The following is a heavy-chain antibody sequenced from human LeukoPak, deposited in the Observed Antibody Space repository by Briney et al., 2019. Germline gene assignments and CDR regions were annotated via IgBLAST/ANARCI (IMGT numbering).Heavy chain of an antibody. CDR2: LNPDDSVT. Sequence: GGSLRLSCSASGFTFSTYWGHWVPQAPGKGLVWVSRLNPDDSVTTYADSVKGRFPISRHNAKNTLYLQMNSLRAEDTAVYYCARGRSGNYFDCWGQGTLVTVSS. CDR3: ARGRSGNYFDC. D-gene: IGHD1-26*01. V-gene: IGHV3-74*01. CDR1: GFTFSTYW. J-gene: IGHJ4*02.